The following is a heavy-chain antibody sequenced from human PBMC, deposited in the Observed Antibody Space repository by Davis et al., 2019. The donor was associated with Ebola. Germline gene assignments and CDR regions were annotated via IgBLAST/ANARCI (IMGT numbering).Heavy chain of an antibody. V-gene: IGHV3-74*01. Sequence: HTGGSLRLSCAASGFTFSSYWMSWVRQAPGKGLVWVSRINSDGSSTSYADSVKGRFTISRDNSKNTLYLQMNSLRAEDTAVYYCARTENTVTTTWFDYWGQGTLVTVSS. J-gene: IGHJ4*02. CDR2: INSDGSST. D-gene: IGHD4-11*01. CDR3: ARTENTVTTTWFDY. CDR1: GFTFSSYW.